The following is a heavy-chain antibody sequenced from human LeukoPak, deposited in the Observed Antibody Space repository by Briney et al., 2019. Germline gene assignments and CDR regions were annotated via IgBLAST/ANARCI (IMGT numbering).Heavy chain of an antibody. J-gene: IGHJ5*02. Sequence: PSETLSLTCTVSGGSISSSSYYWGWIRQPPGKGLEWIGSIYYSGSTYYNPSLKSRVTISVDTSKNQFSLKLSSVTAADTAVYYCARDYLQTNCYDSTNNWFDPWGQGTLVTVSS. V-gene: IGHV4-39*07. CDR1: GGSISSSSYY. CDR2: IYYSGST. CDR3: ARDYLQTNCYDSTNNWFDP. D-gene: IGHD3-22*01.